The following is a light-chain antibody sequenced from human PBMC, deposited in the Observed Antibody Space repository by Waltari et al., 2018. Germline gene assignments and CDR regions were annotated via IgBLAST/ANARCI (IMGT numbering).Light chain of an antibody. CDR1: SSDVGGYNY. J-gene: IGLJ2*01. Sequence: QSALTQPASVSGSPGQSITISCTGTSSDVGGYNYVSWYQQYPGKAPKLMLYDVSKRPSGVSNRFAGAKSGNTASLTISGLQAEDEADYYCCSYAGSRIHVLFGGGTKLTVL. CDR3: CSYAGSRIHVL. V-gene: IGLV2-23*02. CDR2: DVS.